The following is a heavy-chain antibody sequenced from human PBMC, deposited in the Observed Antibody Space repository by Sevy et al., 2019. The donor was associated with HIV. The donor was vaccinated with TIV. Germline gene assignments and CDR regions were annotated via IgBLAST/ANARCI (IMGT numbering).Heavy chain of an antibody. D-gene: IGHD6-13*01. CDR2: IYYRDIYNSEST. Sequence: LPETLSLTCTVSGGSISAYYWSWVRQPPGKGLEWIGDIYYRDIYNSESTNYNPSLKSRVTISVDTSKSQFSLRLSSVTAADTAVYYCARGKAAAAPAYYYNYYMDVWGRGTTVTVSS. CDR3: ARGKAAAAPAYYYNYYMDV. CDR1: GGSISAYY. J-gene: IGHJ6*03. V-gene: IGHV4-59*01.